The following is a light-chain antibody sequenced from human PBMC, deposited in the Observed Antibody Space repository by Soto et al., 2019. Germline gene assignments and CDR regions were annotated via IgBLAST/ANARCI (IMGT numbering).Light chain of an antibody. J-gene: IGKJ4*01. CDR3: QQYYSWPLT. Sequence: ETVMTQSPATLSVSPGERATLSCRASQSVGTSLAWYQQKPGQAPRVVMYGASSRATGVPGSFSGSGSATDFTLTISSLQSEDFAVYYCQQYYSWPLTFGGGTKVEI. CDR2: GAS. CDR1: QSVGTS. V-gene: IGKV3-15*01.